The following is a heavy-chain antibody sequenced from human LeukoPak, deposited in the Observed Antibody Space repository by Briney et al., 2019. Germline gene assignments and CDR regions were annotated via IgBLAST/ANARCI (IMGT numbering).Heavy chain of an antibody. CDR2: MNPNSGNT. CDR3: ARGRGCSSTSCYPTAYYYYYMDV. CDR1: GYTFTSYD. J-gene: IGHJ6*03. V-gene: IGHV1-8*01. D-gene: IGHD2-2*01. Sequence: GASVKVSCKASGYTFTSYDINWVRQATGQGLEWMGWMNPNSGNTGYAQKFQGRVTMTRNTSISTAYMELSSLRSEDTAVYYCARGRGCSSTSCYPTAYYYYYMDVWGKGTTVTISS.